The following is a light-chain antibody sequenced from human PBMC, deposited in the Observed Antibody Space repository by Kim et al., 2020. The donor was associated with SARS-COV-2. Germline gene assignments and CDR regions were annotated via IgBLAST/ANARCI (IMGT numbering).Light chain of an antibody. CDR3: QQYGSSPLT. CDR1: HSFSSCY. CDR2: GAS. V-gene: IGKV3-20*01. J-gene: IGKJ4*01. Sequence: APADRASLSCRASHSFSSCYLSWYQQKPGQAPRLVIYGASSRATGIPDRFSGSGSRTDFTLTISRLEPEDVAVYYCQQYGSSPLTFGGGTKVEIK.